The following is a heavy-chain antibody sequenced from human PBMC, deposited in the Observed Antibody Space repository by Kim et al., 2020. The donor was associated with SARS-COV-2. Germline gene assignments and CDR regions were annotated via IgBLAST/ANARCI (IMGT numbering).Heavy chain of an antibody. J-gene: IGHJ6*02. V-gene: IGHV1-18*01. D-gene: IGHD6-19*01. CDR2: ISAYNGNT. CDR1: GYTFTSYG. CDR3: ARKQWLAHYYYYGMDV. Sequence: ASVKVSCKASGYTFTSYGISWVRQAPGQGLEWMGWISAYNGNTNYAQKLQGRVTMTTDTSTSTAYMELRSLRSDDTAVYYCARKQWLAHYYYYGMDVWGQGTTVTVSS.